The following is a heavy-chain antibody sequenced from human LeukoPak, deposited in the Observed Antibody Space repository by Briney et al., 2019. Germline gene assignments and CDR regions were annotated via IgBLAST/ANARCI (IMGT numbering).Heavy chain of an antibody. D-gene: IGHD5-12*01. Sequence: ASVKVSCKASGYTFTGYYMHWVRQAPGQGLEWMGWINPNSGGTNYAQKFQGRVTLTRDTSISTAYMELTGLRSDDTTVYYCARGRIVATAYDAFDIWGQGTMVTVSS. V-gene: IGHV1-2*02. CDR1: GYTFTGYY. CDR2: INPNSGGT. CDR3: ARGRIVATAYDAFDI. J-gene: IGHJ3*02.